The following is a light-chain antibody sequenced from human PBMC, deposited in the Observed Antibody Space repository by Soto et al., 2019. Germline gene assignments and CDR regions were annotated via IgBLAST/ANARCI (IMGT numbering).Light chain of an antibody. Sequence: EIVLTQSPGTLSLSQGERATLSCRASQSVGTTYLGWYQQKPGQAPRLLIYGASSRATGIPDRFSGSGSGTEFTLAISRLEPEDFAVYYCHQYGILPFTFGGGTKVEIK. J-gene: IGKJ4*01. CDR2: GAS. CDR3: HQYGILPFT. V-gene: IGKV3-20*01. CDR1: QSVGTTY.